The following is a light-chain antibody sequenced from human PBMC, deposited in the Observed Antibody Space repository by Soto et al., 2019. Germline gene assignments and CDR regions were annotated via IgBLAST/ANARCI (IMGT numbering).Light chain of an antibody. Sequence: ELVWTQSPGPLSLSPGARATLSCRASQSVSDNYLAWYQQRPGQAPRLLIHDAFMRATGIPDRFSGIGSGTDFNLTIARLEPEDFAVYYCQQYGDSPRTFGQGTR. CDR3: QQYGDSPRT. CDR2: DAF. CDR1: QSVSDNY. J-gene: IGKJ5*01. V-gene: IGKV3-20*01.